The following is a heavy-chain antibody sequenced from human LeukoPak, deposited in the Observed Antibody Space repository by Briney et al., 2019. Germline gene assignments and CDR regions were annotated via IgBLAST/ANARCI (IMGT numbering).Heavy chain of an antibody. J-gene: IGHJ6*03. CDR2: ITSTCSYI. D-gene: IGHD1-26*01. V-gene: IGHV3-21*01. CDR3: ARDPYSGTYSDYYYYYMDV. CDR1: AFSFSDYN. Sequence: GGSLRLSCAASAFSFSDYNMNWVRQAPGKGLEWVSSITSTCSYIYYADSVKGRFTISRDNAKNSLFLQLNSLRAGDTAVYYCARDPYSGTYSDYYYYYMDVWGKGTTVTVSS.